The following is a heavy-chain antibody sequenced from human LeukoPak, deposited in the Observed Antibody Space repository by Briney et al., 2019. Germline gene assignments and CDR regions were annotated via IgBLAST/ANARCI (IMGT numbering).Heavy chain of an antibody. CDR2: IYSGGST. D-gene: IGHD1-26*01. J-gene: IGHJ4*02. V-gene: IGHV3-53*01. CDR1: GFTVSSNY. Sequence: GGSLRLSCAASGFTVSSNYMSWVRQAPGKGLEWASVIYSGGSTYYADSVKGRFTISRDNSKNTLYLQMNSLRAEDTAVYYCARDLLSGSYVDYWGQGTLVTVSS. CDR3: ARDLLSGSYVDY.